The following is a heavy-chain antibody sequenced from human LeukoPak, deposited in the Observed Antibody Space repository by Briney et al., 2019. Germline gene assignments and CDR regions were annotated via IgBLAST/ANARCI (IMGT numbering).Heavy chain of an antibody. J-gene: IGHJ4*02. CDR1: GFIFSSYG. V-gene: IGHV3-30*02. D-gene: IGHD1-26*01. CDR3: AKPSYSGSYYADY. Sequence: GGSLRLSCAASGFIFSSYGMHWVRQAPDKGLEWVAFTRYDGSRKYYADSVKGRFTISRDNSKNTLYLQMNSLRAEDTAVYYCAKPSYSGSYYADYWGQGTLVTVSS. CDR2: TRYDGSRK.